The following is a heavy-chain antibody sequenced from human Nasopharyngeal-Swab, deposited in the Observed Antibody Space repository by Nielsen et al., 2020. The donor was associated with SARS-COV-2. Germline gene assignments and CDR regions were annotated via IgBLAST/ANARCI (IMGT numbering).Heavy chain of an antibody. CDR1: GFTFSSYG. CDR3: ARPSGSYPFDY. Sequence: SCAASGFTFSSYGMHWVRQAPGKGLEWVAVISYDGSNKYYADSVKGRFTISRDNSKNTLYLQMNSLRAEDTAVYYCARPSGSYPFDYWGQGTLVTVSS. J-gene: IGHJ4*02. CDR2: ISYDGSNK. D-gene: IGHD1-26*01. V-gene: IGHV3-30*03.